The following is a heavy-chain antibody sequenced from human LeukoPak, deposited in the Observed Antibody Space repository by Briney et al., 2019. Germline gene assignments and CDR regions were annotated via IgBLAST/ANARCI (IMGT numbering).Heavy chain of an antibody. V-gene: IGHV3-53*01. D-gene: IGHD5-18*01. Sequence: PGGSLRLSCAASGFTVSSNYMSWVRQAPGKGLEWVSVIYSGGSTYYADSEKGRFTISRDNSKNTLYLQMNSLRAEDTAVYYCARGDTAIPFDYWGQGTLVTVSS. CDR3: ARGDTAIPFDY. CDR1: GFTVSSNY. J-gene: IGHJ4*02. CDR2: IYSGGST.